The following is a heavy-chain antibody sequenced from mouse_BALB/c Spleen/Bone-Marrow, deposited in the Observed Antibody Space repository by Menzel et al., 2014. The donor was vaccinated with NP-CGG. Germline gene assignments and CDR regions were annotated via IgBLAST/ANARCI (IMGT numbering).Heavy chain of an antibody. CDR1: GFDFSRYW. D-gene: IGHD1-2*01. CDR2: INPDSSTI. V-gene: IGHV4-1*02. CDR3: ARLDYYSYPNY. Sequence: EVKLVESGGGLVQPGGSLKLSCAASGFDFSRYWMSWVRQAPGKGLKWIGEINPDSSTINYTPSLKDKFIISRDNAKNTLYLRLNKVRSEDTALYYCARLDYYSYPNYWGQGTTLTVSS. J-gene: IGHJ2*01.